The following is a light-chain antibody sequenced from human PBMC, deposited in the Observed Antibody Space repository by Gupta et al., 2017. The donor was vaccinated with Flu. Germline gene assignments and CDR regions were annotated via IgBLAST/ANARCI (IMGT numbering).Light chain of an antibody. V-gene: IGKV3-20*01. Sequence: EIVLTQSPPTLSLSPGERVTLSCRASQTVSTNYLAWYQQKPGPAPRLLIYAASNRDTGVPDRFSGSGSGTDYTLTISRLEPEDFATYYCQHFGNSPLYSFGQGTNLEIK. CDR2: AAS. CDR1: QTVSTNY. J-gene: IGKJ2*03. CDR3: QHFGNSPLYS.